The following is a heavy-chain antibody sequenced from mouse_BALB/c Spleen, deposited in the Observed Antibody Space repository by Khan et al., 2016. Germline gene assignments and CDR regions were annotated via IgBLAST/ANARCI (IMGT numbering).Heavy chain of an antibody. CDR2: IDPVHGET. Sequence: VQLQQSGAELVKPGASVKLSCAAPGFNINDTYMNWVKQRPEQDLEWIGRIDPVHGETKYDPKFHGKATITADTSSNTAYLQLSSLTSEDTAAYYCIRRDYYGNQVAYWGQGTLAAGSA. CDR1: GFNINDTY. D-gene: IGHD2-1*01. J-gene: IGHJ3*01. V-gene: IGHV14-3*02. CDR3: IRRDYYGNQVAY.